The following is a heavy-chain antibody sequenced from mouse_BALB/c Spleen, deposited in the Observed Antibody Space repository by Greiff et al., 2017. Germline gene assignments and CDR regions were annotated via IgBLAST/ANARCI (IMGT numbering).Heavy chain of an antibody. J-gene: IGHJ2*01. D-gene: IGHD1-1*01. Sequence: EVKLMESGGGLVKPGGSLKLSCAASGFTFSSYAMSWVRQTPEKRLEWVASISSGGSTYYPDSVKGRFTISRDNARNILYLQMSSLRSEDTAMYYCARVITTVAAGFDYWGQGTTLTVSS. V-gene: IGHV5-6-5*01. CDR1: GFTFSSYA. CDR3: ARVITTVAAGFDY. CDR2: ISSGGST.